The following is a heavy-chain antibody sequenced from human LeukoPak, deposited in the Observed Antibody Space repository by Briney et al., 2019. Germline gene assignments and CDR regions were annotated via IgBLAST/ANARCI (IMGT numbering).Heavy chain of an antibody. CDR2: IYYSGST. CDR1: GGSISSSSYY. J-gene: IGHJ5*02. D-gene: IGHD2-2*01. V-gene: IGHV4-39*01. Sequence: SETLSLTCTVSGGSISSSSYYWGWIRQPPGKGLEWIGSIYYSGSTYYNPSLKSRVTISVDTSKNQFSLKLSSVTAADTAVYYCARHSIVVVPAAIPFDPWGQGTLVTVSS. CDR3: ARHSIVVVPAAIPFDP.